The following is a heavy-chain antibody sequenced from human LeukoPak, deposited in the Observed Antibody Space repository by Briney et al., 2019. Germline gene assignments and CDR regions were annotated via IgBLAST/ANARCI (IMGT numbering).Heavy chain of an antibody. D-gene: IGHD3-22*01. Sequence: ASVKVSCKTSGYIFTDYAMHWVRQAPGQGLEWMGWFNVGNGHTKYSQDFQGRVTITRDTSATSVYMEVSSLRTADMAVYFCARDYYDSSGARWFDPWGQGTLVTVTS. CDR3: ARDYYDSSGARWFDP. CDR2: FNVGNGHT. J-gene: IGHJ5*02. V-gene: IGHV1-3*03. CDR1: GYIFTDYA.